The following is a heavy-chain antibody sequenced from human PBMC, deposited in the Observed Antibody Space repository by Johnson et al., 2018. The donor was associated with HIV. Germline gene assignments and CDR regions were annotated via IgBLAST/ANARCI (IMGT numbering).Heavy chain of an antibody. D-gene: IGHD1-26*01. Sequence: VQLVESGGGLVQPGGSLILSCAASGFTVSSNYMSWVRQAPGKGLEWVSVIYSGGSTYYADFVKGRFTISRDNSKNTLYLQINSLRAEDTAVYYCARGGGSYYRDAFDIWGQGTMVTVSS. CDR3: ARGGGSYYRDAFDI. CDR2: IYSGGST. CDR1: GFTVSSNY. V-gene: IGHV3-66*01. J-gene: IGHJ3*02.